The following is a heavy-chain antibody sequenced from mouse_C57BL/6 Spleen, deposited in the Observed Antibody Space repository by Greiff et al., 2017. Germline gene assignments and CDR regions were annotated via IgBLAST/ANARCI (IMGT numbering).Heavy chain of an antibody. CDR2: IRLKSDNYAT. CDR3: TGETGDY. Sequence: EVKVEESGGGLVQPGGSMKLSCVASGFTFSNYWMNWVRQSPEKGLEWVAQIRLKSDNYATHYAESVKGRFTISRDDSKSSVYLQMNNLRAEDTGIYYCTGETGDYWGQGTTLTVSS. CDR1: GFTFSNYW. D-gene: IGHD4-1*01. J-gene: IGHJ2*01. V-gene: IGHV6-3*01.